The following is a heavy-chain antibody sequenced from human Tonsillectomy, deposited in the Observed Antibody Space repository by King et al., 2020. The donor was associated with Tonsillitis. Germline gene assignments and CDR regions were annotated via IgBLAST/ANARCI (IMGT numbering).Heavy chain of an antibody. J-gene: IGHJ4*02. CDR1: GYSFTTYW. CDR2: IHPGYPET. V-gene: IGHV5-51*01. CDR3: ARVEDIVVDPAAPLDF. D-gene: IGHD2-2*01. Sequence: QLVQSGAEVKKPGESLKISCKTSGYSFTTYWLAWVRQMPGKGLEWMGIIHPGYPETRYSPSFQGQVTISADKSISTAYLQWSSLKASDTAMYYCARVEDIVVDPAAPLDFWGQGTLVTVSS.